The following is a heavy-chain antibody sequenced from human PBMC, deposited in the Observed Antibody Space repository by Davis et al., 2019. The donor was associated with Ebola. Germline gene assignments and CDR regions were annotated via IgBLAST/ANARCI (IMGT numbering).Heavy chain of an antibody. CDR3: ARLIGGVILLGMDV. Sequence: ASVKVSCKASGGTFSSYAISWVRQAPGQGLEWMGWISAYNGNTNYAQKLQGRVTMTTDTSTSTAYMELRSLRSDDTAVYYCARLIGGVILLGMDVWGQGTTVTVSS. D-gene: IGHD3-16*02. V-gene: IGHV1-18*01. J-gene: IGHJ6*02. CDR1: GGTFSSYA. CDR2: ISAYNGNT.